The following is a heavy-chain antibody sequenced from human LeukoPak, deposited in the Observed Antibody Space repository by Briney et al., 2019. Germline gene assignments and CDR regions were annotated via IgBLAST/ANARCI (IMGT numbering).Heavy chain of an antibody. J-gene: IGHJ6*03. V-gene: IGHV1-69*05. Sequence: SVKVSCKASGGTFSSYAISWVRQAPGQGLEWMGGIIPILGTANYAQKFQGRVTITTDESTSIAYMELSSLRSEDTAVYYCARDAYCSGGSCYHHEYYYYMDVWGKGTTVTVSS. CDR2: IIPILGTA. CDR3: ARDAYCSGGSCYHHEYYYYMDV. CDR1: GGTFSSYA. D-gene: IGHD2-15*01.